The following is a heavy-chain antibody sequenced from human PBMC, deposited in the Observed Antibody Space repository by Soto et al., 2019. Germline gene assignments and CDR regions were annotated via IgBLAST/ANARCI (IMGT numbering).Heavy chain of an antibody. Sequence: TSETLSLTCTVSGGSISSSGHYWDWIRQPPKKGLEWIGSVFYSGSTYYNPSLKSRVTISVDTSKNQFSLKLSSVTAADTAVYYCARRRRYGEYTYYYSYMDVWGKGTTVTVSS. J-gene: IGHJ6*03. CDR1: GGSISSSGHY. CDR3: ARRRRYGEYTYYYSYMDV. V-gene: IGHV4-39*01. D-gene: IGHD4-17*01. CDR2: VFYSGST.